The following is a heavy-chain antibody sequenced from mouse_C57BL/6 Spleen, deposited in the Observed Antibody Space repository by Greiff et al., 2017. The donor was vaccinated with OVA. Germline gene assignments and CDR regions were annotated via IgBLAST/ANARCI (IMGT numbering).Heavy chain of an antibody. D-gene: IGHD2-1*01. CDR1: GYSITSGYY. CDR3: ASIYYGNYVGY. Sequence: EVHLVESGPGLVKPSQSLSLTCSVTGYSITSGYYWNWIRQFPGNKLEWMGYISYDGSNNYNPSLKNRISITRDTSKNQFFLKLNSVTTEDTATYYCASIYYGNYVGYWGQGTTLTVSS. V-gene: IGHV3-6*01. J-gene: IGHJ2*01. CDR2: ISYDGSN.